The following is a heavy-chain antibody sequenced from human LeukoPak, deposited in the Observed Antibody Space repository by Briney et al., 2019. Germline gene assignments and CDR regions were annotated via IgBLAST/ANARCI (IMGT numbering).Heavy chain of an antibody. CDR2: IYYSGST. CDR1: GGSISSSSYY. Sequence: SETLSLTCTVSGGSISSSSYYWGWIRQPPGQGLEWIGSIYYSGSTYYNPSLKSRVTISVDTSKNQFSLKLSSVTAADTAVYYCARGRYGDYESNYYFDYWGQGTLVTVSS. V-gene: IGHV4-39*01. J-gene: IGHJ4*02. CDR3: ARGRYGDYESNYYFDY. D-gene: IGHD4-17*01.